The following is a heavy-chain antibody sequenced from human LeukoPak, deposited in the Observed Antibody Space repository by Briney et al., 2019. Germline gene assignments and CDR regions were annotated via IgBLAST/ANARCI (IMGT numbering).Heavy chain of an antibody. J-gene: IGHJ5*02. Sequence: ASVKVFCKASGYTFTGYYMHWVRQAPGQGLEWMGWINPNSGGTNYAQKFQGRVTMTRDTSISTAYMELSRLRSDDTAVYYCARDPYGDYPNWFDPWGQGTLVTVSS. CDR2: INPNSGGT. CDR1: GYTFTGYY. D-gene: IGHD4-17*01. CDR3: ARDPYGDYPNWFDP. V-gene: IGHV1-2*02.